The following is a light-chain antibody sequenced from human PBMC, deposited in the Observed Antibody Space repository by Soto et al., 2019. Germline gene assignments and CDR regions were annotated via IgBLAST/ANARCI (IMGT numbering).Light chain of an antibody. V-gene: IGKV3-11*01. CDR1: QSVSSY. J-gene: IGKJ2*01. CDR2: DAS. CDR3: QQRNSWPYT. Sequence: EIVLTQSPATLSLSPGEGATLSCRASQSVSSYLAWYQQKPGQAPRLLIYDASNRATGIPARFSGSGSGTVFTLTISSLEPEDFAVYYCQQRNSWPYTFGQGTKLEIK.